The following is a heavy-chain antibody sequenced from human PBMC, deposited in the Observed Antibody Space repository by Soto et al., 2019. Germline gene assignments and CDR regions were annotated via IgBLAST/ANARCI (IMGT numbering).Heavy chain of an antibody. D-gene: IGHD2-2*01. CDR1: GFTFSSYA. V-gene: IGHV3-23*01. J-gene: IGHJ5*02. Sequence: EVQLLESGGGLVQPGGSLRLSCAASGFTFSSYAMSWVRQAPGKGLEWVSAISGSGGSTYYADSVKGRFTISRDNSKNTLYLQMNSLRAEDTAVYYCAKDQCCSSTSRSRFDPWGQGTLVTVSS. CDR2: ISGSGGST. CDR3: AKDQCCSSTSRSRFDP.